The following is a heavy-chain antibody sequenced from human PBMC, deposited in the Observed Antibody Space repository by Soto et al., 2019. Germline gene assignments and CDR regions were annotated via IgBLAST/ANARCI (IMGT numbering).Heavy chain of an antibody. V-gene: IGHV3-30*18. CDR3: AKEFLPGTPGY. D-gene: IGHD6-13*01. J-gene: IGHJ4*02. CDR1: GFTFSSYG. Sequence: GGSLRHSCAASGFTFSSYGMHWVRQAPGKGLEWVAVISDDGSNKYYADSVKGRFTISRDNSKNTLYLQMSSLRAEDTAVYYCAKEFLPGTPGYWGQGTLVTVSS. CDR2: ISDDGSNK.